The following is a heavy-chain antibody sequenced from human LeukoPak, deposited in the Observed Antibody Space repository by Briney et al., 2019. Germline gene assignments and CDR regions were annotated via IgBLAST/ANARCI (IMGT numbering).Heavy chain of an antibody. Sequence: ASVKVSFKASGYNFFSYGITWVRQAPGQGLEWMGWVSAYADNTNYVQKFQGRVTMTTDTSTSTAYMELRSLRSDDTAVYYCARDCIGCHGFDSWGQGTLVTVSS. J-gene: IGHJ4*02. CDR3: ARDCIGCHGFDS. V-gene: IGHV1-18*01. D-gene: IGHD1-26*01. CDR1: GYNFFSYG. CDR2: VSAYADNT.